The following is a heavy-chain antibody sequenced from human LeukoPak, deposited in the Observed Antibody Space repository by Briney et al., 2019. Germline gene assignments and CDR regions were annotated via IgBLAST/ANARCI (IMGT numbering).Heavy chain of an antibody. CDR1: GFTFSSYW. D-gene: IGHD3-10*01. J-gene: IGHJ4*02. CDR2: INSDGSST. Sequence: GGSLRLSCAASGFTFSSYWMHWVRQAPGKGLVWVSRINSDGSSTRYADSVKGRFTISRDNAKNSLYLQMNSLRVEDTAVYYCARVAKYYYGSETYYFFEHWGQGTPVTASS. V-gene: IGHV3-74*01. CDR3: ARVAKYYYGSETYYFFEH.